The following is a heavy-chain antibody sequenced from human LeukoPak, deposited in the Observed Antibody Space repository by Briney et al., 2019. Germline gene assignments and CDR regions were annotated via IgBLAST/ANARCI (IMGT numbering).Heavy chain of an antibody. J-gene: IGHJ6*03. CDR3: ARRVKVNFVGLFGEDNNYYYMDV. V-gene: IGHV4-34*01. D-gene: IGHD3-10*02. Sequence: SETLSLTCAVYGESFTTFYWGWIRQTPGKGLEWLGEINHTGSTNYNPSLKSRVTISIDTSKNQFSLKLNSVTAADTAVYYCARRVKVNFVGLFGEDNNYYYMDVWGKGTTVTVS. CDR1: GESFTTFY. CDR2: INHTGST.